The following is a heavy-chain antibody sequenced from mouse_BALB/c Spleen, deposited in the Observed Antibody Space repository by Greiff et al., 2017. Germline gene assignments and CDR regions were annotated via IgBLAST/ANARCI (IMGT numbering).Heavy chain of an antibody. Sequence: EVQLVESGGGLVQPGGSLRLSCATSGFTFTDYYMSWVRQPPGKALEWLGFIRNKANGYTTEYSASVKGRFTISRDNSQSILYLQMNTLRAEDSATYYCERVFGGGGDYWGQGTTLTVSS. J-gene: IGHJ2*01. D-gene: IGHD3-1*01. CDR2: IRNKANGYTT. CDR3: ERVFGGGGDY. CDR1: GFTFTDYY. V-gene: IGHV7-3*02.